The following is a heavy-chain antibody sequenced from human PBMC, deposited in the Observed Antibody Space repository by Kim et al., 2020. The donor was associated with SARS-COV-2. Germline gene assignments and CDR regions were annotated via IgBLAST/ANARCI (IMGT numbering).Heavy chain of an antibody. V-gene: IGHV4-34*01. CDR1: GGSFSGYY. CDR2: INYSGST. Sequence: SETLSLTCAVSGGSFSGYYWSWIRQPPGKGLEWIGEINYSGSTNYNPSLKSRVTISVDTSKNQFSLTLSSVTAADTAVYYCARGGYSCSCSKSYYYGMDVWGQGTTVTVSS. D-gene: IGHD6-13*01. CDR3: ARGGYSCSCSKSYYYGMDV. J-gene: IGHJ6*02.